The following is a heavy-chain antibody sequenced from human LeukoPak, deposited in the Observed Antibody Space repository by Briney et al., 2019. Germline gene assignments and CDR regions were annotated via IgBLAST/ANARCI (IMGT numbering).Heavy chain of an antibody. D-gene: IGHD3-16*01. CDR1: GFTFSSYW. V-gene: IGHV3-7*03. Sequence: GRSLRLSCAASGFTFSSYWMNWDRQAPGKGLEWVASINHNGNVNYYVDSVKGRFTISRDNAKNSLYLQMSNLRAEDTAVYFCARGGGLDVWGQGATVTVSS. J-gene: IGHJ6*02. CDR2: INHNGNVN. CDR3: ARGGGLDV.